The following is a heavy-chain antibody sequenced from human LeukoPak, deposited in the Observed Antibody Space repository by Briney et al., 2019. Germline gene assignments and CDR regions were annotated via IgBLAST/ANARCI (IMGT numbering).Heavy chain of an antibody. CDR1: GGTFSSYA. CDR3: ARAAGGTPFDP. CDR2: IIPIFGTA. V-gene: IGHV1-69*05. Sequence: ASVKVSCKASGGTFSSYAISWVRQAPGQGLEWMGRIIPIFGTANYAQKFQGRVTITTDESTSTAYMELSSLRSEDTAVCYCARAAGGTPFDPWGQGTLVTVSS. J-gene: IGHJ5*02. D-gene: IGHD1-26*01.